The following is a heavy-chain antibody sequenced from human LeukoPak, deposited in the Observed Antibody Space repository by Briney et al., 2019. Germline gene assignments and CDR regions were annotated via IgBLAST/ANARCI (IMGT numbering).Heavy chain of an antibody. CDR2: INQGGSEK. CDR1: RFTLSNYW. V-gene: IGHV3-7*05. CDR3: VRDGSGYDY. J-gene: IGHJ4*02. Sequence: GGSLRLSCAASRFTLSNYWMSWVRQPAGKGLEWVANINQGGSEKYYLNSVKGRFTISRDNAKNSLYLQMNSLRADDTAIYYCVRDGSGYDYWGQGTLVTVSS. D-gene: IGHD6-19*01.